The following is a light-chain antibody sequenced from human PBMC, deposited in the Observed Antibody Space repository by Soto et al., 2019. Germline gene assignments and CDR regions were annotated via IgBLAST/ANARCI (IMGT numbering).Light chain of an antibody. Sequence: QSVLTQPPSVSGAPGQRVTISCAGSSSNIGAGYDVLWYHQLPGTAPKLLIYGNTNRPSGVPDRFSGSKSGTSASLAITGLQAEDEADYYCQSYDSSLSGLGVFGGGTKLTVL. J-gene: IGLJ3*02. CDR1: SSNIGAGYD. CDR2: GNT. V-gene: IGLV1-40*01. CDR3: QSYDSSLSGLGV.